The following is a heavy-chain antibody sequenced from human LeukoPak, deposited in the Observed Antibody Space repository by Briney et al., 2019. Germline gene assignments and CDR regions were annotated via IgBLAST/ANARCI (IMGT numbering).Heavy chain of an antibody. D-gene: IGHD3-22*01. CDR1: GFTFSSYA. CDR3: ARDGKGQAQVGTMIVVSYYFDY. J-gene: IGHJ4*02. Sequence: GGSLRLSCAASGFTFSSYAMHWVRQAPGKGLEWVAVISYDGSDKYYADSVKGRFTISRDNSKNTLYLQMNSLRAEDTAVYYCARDGKGQAQVGTMIVVSYYFDYWGQGTLVTVSS. CDR2: ISYDGSDK. V-gene: IGHV3-30-3*01.